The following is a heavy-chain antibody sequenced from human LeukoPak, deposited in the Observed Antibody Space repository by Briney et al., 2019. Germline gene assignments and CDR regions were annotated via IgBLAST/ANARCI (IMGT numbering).Heavy chain of an antibody. V-gene: IGHV3-30*04. D-gene: IGHD3-9*01. CDR2: ISYDGSNK. J-gene: IGHJ4*02. CDR3: ARDDYDTLDY. CDR1: GFTFSSYA. Sequence: PGGSLRLSCAASGFTFSSYAMHWVRQAPGKGLEWVAVISYDGSNKYYADSVKGRFTISRDNAKNSLYLQMNSLRAEDTAVYYCARDDYDTLDYWGQGTLVTVSS.